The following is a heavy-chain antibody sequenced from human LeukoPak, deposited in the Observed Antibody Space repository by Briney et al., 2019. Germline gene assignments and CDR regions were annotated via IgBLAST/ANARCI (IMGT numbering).Heavy chain of an antibody. D-gene: IGHD3-3*01. Sequence: GGSLRLSCAASGFTFSSYGMHWVRQAPRKGLEWVAVISYDGSNKYYADSVKGRFTISRDNSKNTLYLQMNSLRAEDTAVYYCAKVAPPYYDFWSGYYFDYWGQGTLVTVSS. V-gene: IGHV3-30*18. CDR1: GFTFSSYG. CDR2: ISYDGSNK. CDR3: AKVAPPYYDFWSGYYFDY. J-gene: IGHJ4*02.